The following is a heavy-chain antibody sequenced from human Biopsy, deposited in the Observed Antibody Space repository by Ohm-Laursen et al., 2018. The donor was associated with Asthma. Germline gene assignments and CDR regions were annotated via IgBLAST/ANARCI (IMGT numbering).Heavy chain of an antibody. J-gene: IGHJ3*02. CDR2: ISYDGSNK. Sequence: SSLRLSCAASGFSFSRYGMHWVRQAPGKGLEWVAVISYDGSNKYYADSVKGRFTISRDNSKNTLYLQMNSLRAEDTAVYYCARGNHHLDYGGNSGAFDIWGQGTMVTVSS. D-gene: IGHD4-23*01. CDR1: GFSFSRYG. V-gene: IGHV3-30*03. CDR3: ARGNHHLDYGGNSGAFDI.